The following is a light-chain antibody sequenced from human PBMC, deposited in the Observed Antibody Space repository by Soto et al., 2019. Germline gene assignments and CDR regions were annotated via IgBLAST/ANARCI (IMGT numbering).Light chain of an antibody. J-gene: IGKJ1*01. CDR1: QSVASRN. V-gene: IGKV3-20*01. CDR2: GAS. CDR3: QHFGDSLWT. Sequence: VSVSLNQGARATLFCRASQSVASRNLAWYQQKSGQAPRLLMYGASSRAIHTPDRFSGTGSGTDFTLTISCLEPEDFAVYYCQHFGDSLWTFGQGSNV.